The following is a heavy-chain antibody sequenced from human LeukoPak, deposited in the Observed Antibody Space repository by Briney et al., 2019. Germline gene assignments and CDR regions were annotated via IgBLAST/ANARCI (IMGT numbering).Heavy chain of an antibody. J-gene: IGHJ3*02. CDR2: ISYDGSNK. CDR3: AKDGDAFDI. Sequence: GGSLRLSCAASGFTFSSYAMHWVRQAPGKGLEWVAVISYDGSNKYYADSVKGRFTISRDNSKNTLYLQMNSLRAEDTAVYYCAKDGDAFDIWGQGTMVTVSS. V-gene: IGHV3-30-3*01. CDR1: GFTFSSYA.